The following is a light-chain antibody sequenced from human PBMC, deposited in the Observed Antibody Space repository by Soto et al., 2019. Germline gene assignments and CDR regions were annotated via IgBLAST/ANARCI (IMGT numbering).Light chain of an antibody. J-gene: IGKJ1*01. Sequence: DIQMTQSPSTLSASVGDRVAITVRASQTISSWLAWYQQKPGKAPKLLIYKASTLKSGVPSRFSGSGSGTEFTLTISSLQPDDFATYYCQQYNTFWTFGQGTKVDIK. CDR2: KAS. CDR3: QQYNTFWT. V-gene: IGKV1-5*03. CDR1: QTISSW.